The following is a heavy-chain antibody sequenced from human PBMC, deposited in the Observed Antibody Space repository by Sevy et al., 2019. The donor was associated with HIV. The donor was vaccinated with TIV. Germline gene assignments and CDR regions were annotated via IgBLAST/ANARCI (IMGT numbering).Heavy chain of an antibody. CDR1: GFTFGDYA. Sequence: GGSLRLSCTTFGFTFGDYAINGVRQAPGKGLEWVAFLKNKANGGTVDYAASVKGRFTISRDDSKSIAYLQMNDLKTEDTAVYYCTRWKAAQSIFDYWGQGALVTVSS. CDR3: TRWKAAQSIFDY. J-gene: IGHJ4*02. CDR2: LKNKANGGTV. D-gene: IGHD6-25*01. V-gene: IGHV3-49*04.